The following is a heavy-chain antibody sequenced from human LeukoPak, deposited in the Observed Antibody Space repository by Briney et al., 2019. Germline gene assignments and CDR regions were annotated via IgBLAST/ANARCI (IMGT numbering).Heavy chain of an antibody. D-gene: IGHD3-10*01. V-gene: IGHV5-51*01. CDR1: GYSFTSYW. CDR3: ATNTMFRGIHAFDI. CDR2: VYPGDSDT. Sequence: GESLKISCKGSGYSFTSYWIGWVRQMPGKGLEWMGIVYPGDSDTRYSPSFQGQVTISADKSISTAYLQWSSLKASDSAMYYCATNTMFRGIHAFDIWGQGTMVTVSS. J-gene: IGHJ3*02.